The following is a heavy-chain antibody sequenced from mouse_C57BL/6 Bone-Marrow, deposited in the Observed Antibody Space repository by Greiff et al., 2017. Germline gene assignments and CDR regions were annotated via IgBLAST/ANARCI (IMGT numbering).Heavy chain of an antibody. J-gene: IGHJ2*01. CDR2: ISDGGSYT. Sequence: EVHLVESGGGLVKPGGSLKLSCAASGFTFSSYAMSWVRQTPEKRLEWVATISDGGSYTYYPDNVKGRFTISRDNAKNNLYLQMSHLKSEDTAMYYCARDRSLYCFDYWGQGTTLTVSS. CDR1: GFTFSSYA. CDR3: ARDRSLYCFDY. V-gene: IGHV5-4*01.